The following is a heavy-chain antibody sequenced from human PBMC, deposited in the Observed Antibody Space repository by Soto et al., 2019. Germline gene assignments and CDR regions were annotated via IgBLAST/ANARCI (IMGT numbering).Heavy chain of an antibody. J-gene: IGHJ3*02. CDR1: GYTFTSYY. V-gene: IGHV1-46*03. CDR3: ARGTQYCSGGSCYSDAFDI. Sequence: ASVKVSCKASGYTFTSYYMHWVRQAPGQGLEWMGIINPSGGSTSYAQKFQGRVTMTRDTSTSTVHMELSSLRSEDTAVYYCARGTQYCSGGSCYSDAFDIWGQGTMVTVSS. D-gene: IGHD2-15*01. CDR2: INPSGGST.